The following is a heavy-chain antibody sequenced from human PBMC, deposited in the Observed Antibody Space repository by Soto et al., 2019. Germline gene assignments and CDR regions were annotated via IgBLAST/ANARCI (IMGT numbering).Heavy chain of an antibody. Sequence: EVQLLDSGGDLVQPGGSLRLSCAASGFTFNNYDMSWVRQAPGKGLEWVSTLSDTTYYADSVRGRFTISRDTSGSTLYLQMNSLGVDDTAVYYCARSLGPRRHFFDHWGQGTLVTVSS. D-gene: IGHD3-16*01. J-gene: IGHJ4*02. CDR2: LSDTT. CDR1: GFTFNNYD. CDR3: ARSLGPRRHFFDH. V-gene: IGHV3-23*01.